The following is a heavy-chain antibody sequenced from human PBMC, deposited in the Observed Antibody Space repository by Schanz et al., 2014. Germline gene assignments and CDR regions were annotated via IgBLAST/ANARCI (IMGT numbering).Heavy chain of an antibody. CDR3: AKVWKDHRIAGRPGWSDGMDV. J-gene: IGHJ6*02. CDR1: GFTFSSYW. V-gene: IGHV3-74*01. CDR2: INSDGSSA. D-gene: IGHD6-6*01. Sequence: EVQLVESGGGFVQPGGSLRLSCAASGFTFSSYWMHWVRQAPGKGLVWISRINSDGSSASYADSVKGRFTISRDNAKNTLYLQMNSLRAEDTAVYYCAKVWKDHRIAGRPGWSDGMDVWGQGTTVTVSS.